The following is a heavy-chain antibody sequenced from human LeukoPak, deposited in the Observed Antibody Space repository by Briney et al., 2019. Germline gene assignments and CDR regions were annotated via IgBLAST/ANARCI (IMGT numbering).Heavy chain of an antibody. D-gene: IGHD2/OR15-2a*01. V-gene: IGHV3-23*01. J-gene: IGHJ4*02. CDR3: ARRMTATSKCFDY. Sequence: QPGGSLRLSCAASGFTFSSYGMHWVRQAPGKGLEWVSTVTTDTGPTYYTDSVKGRFTVSRDSSKNTLYLQMNSLRAEDTAVYFCARRMTATSKCFDYWGQGTLVTVSS. CDR1: GFTFSSYG. CDR2: VTTDTGPT.